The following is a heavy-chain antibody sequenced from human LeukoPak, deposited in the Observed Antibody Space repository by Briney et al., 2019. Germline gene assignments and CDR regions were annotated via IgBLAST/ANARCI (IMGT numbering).Heavy chain of an antibody. D-gene: IGHD3-22*01. Sequence: GGSLRLSCAASGFTFSDYYMSWIRQAPGKGLEWVSYISSSGSTIYYADSVKGRFTISRDNAKNSLYLQMNSLRAEDTAVYYCARDTPDYYDSSGYSYTFDYWGQGTLVTVSS. CDR1: GFTFSDYY. CDR3: ARDTPDYYDSSGYSYTFDY. V-gene: IGHV3-11*04. CDR2: ISSSGSTI. J-gene: IGHJ4*02.